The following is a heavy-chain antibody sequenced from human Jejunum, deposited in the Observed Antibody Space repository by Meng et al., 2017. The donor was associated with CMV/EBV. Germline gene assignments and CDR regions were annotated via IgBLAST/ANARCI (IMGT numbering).Heavy chain of an antibody. J-gene: IGHJ1*01. CDR1: GGSVNRGNYY. CDR3: TMEPPGD. V-gene: IGHV4-61*02. CDR2: MYSNGRA. D-gene: IGHD1-14*01. Sequence: QVHLQGSGPGLLNPSQTLSLTCAVSGGSVNRGNYYWGGLRQPAGKGLEWIGRMYSNGRAGYNPSLKSRVTISMDTSRNQFSLTLDSVTAADTAVYYCTMEPPGDWGRGTLVTVSS.